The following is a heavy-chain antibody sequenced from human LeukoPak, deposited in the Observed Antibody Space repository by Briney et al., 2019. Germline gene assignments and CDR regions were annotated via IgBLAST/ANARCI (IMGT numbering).Heavy chain of an antibody. D-gene: IGHD1-26*01. CDR2: ISGSGGGT. V-gene: IGHV3-23*01. J-gene: IGHJ4*02. CDR3: AKDLGRYRNNFFDY. CDR1: GFTVNNNY. Sequence: GGSLRLSCAASGFTVNNNYMSWVRQAPDKGLEWVSTISGSGGGTYYADSVKGRFTISRDDSKNTLYLQMNSLRADDTAVYYCAKDLGRYRNNFFDYWGQGNLVTVSS.